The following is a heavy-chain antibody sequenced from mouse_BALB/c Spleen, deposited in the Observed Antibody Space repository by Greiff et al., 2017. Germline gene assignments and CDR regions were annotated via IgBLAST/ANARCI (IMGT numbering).Heavy chain of an antibody. V-gene: IGHV1-14*01. CDR3: ARFLGNPSYWYFDV. J-gene: IGHJ1*01. CDR1: GYTFTSYV. D-gene: IGHD2-1*01. Sequence: EVQLQQSGPELVKPGASVKMSCKASGYTFTSYVMHWVKQKPGQGLEWIGYINPYNDGTKYNEKFKGKATLTSDKSSSTAYMELSSLTSEDSAVYYCARFLGNPSYWYFDVWGAGTTVTVSS. CDR2: INPYNDGT.